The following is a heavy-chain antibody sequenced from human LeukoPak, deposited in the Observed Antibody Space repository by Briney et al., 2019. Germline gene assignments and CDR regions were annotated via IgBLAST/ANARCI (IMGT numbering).Heavy chain of an antibody. Sequence: SETLSLTCAVSGGSISSSNWWSWVRQPPGKGLEWIGEIYHSGSTNYNPSLKSRVTISVDTSKNQFSLKLSSVTAADTAVYYCASGFAGTFDYWGQGTLVTVSS. CDR3: ASGFAGTFDY. CDR1: GGSISSSNW. J-gene: IGHJ4*02. CDR2: IYHSGST. V-gene: IGHV4-4*02. D-gene: IGHD6-13*01.